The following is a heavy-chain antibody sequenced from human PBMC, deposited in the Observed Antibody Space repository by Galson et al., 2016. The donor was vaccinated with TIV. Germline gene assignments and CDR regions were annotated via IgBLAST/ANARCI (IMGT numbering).Heavy chain of an antibody. CDR2: IYYSGCT. D-gene: IGHD4-23*01. J-gene: IGHJ6*02. CDR1: GASISNGDYY. Sequence: TLSLTCTVSGASISNGDYYWGWIRQSPGKGLEWIGYIYYSGCTNYSPSLKSRLTLSVDRYTNQFHMVLTSVTAADTAVYDCARVCGKYYYGMDVWGQGTTVIVSS. V-gene: IGHV4-30-4*01. CDR3: ARVCGKYYYGMDV.